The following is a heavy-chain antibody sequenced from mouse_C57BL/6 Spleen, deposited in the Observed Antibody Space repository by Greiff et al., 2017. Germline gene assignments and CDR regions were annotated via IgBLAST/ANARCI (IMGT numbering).Heavy chain of an antibody. V-gene: IGHV1-74*01. D-gene: IGHD2-4*01. CDR2: IHPSDSDT. CDR1: GYTFTSYW. CDR3: AISIYYDYGRFAY. Sequence: QVQLQQPGAELVKPGSSVKVSCKASGYTFTSYWMHWVKQRPGQGLEWIGRIHPSDSDTNYNQKFKGKATLTVDKSSSTAYMQLSSLTSEDSAVYYCAISIYYDYGRFAYWGQGTRVTVSA. J-gene: IGHJ3*01.